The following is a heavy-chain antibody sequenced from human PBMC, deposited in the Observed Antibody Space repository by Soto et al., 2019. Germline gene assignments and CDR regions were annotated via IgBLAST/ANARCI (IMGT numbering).Heavy chain of an antibody. J-gene: IGHJ2*01. CDR2: VYNSGST. Sequence: QVQLQESGPGLVKPSETLSLTCTVSGGSVSGGSYCWSWIRQPPGKGLECIGYVYNSGSTTYNPSLKRRITLSVEPSKNQFPLGVSSVTAAEPAVYFCARVPLTPYFDLRGRGTLVTVSS. D-gene: IGHD3-9*01. CDR1: GGSVSGGSYC. V-gene: IGHV4-61*01. CDR3: ARVPLTPYFDL.